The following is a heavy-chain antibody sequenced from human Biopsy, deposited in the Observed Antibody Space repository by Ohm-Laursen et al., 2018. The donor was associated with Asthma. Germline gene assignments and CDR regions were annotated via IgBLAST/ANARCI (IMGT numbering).Heavy chain of an antibody. J-gene: IGHJ4*02. CDR3: ARRAGSCISRTCYSLDF. Sequence: APVKVSCKSLGGTFNTYVIGWVRQAPGQGLEWMGGINSVFGTTTYPQKFQDRVTITADDSTSTVYMELSSLRSEDTAVYYCARRAGSCISRTCYSLDFWGQGTLVTVSS. CDR2: INSVFGTT. D-gene: IGHD2-2*01. CDR1: GGTFNTYV. V-gene: IGHV1-69*13.